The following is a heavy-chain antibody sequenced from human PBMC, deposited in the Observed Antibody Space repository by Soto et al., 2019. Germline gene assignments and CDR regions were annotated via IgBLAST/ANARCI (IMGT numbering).Heavy chain of an antibody. CDR2: ISSSSSTI. CDR3: AKDRLAGNFDY. Sequence: GGSLRVSCAASGLNFSSYGMNWVRPNPGKGVEWGSYISSSSSTIYYADSVKGRFTISRDNSKTTLYLQMNGLTVVDTAVYYCAKDRLAGNFDYGGQGPQVTVSS. CDR1: GLNFSSYG. J-gene: IGHJ4*02. V-gene: IGHV3-48*01.